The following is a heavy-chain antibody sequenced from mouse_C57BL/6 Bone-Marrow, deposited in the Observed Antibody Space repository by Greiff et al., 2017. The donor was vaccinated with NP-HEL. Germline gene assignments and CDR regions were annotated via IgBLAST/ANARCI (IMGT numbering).Heavy chain of an antibody. Sequence: EVKLVESGGGLVKPGGSLKLSCAASGFTFSSYAMSWVRQTPEKRLEWVATISDGGSYTYYPDNVKGRFTISRDNAKNNLYLQMSHLKSEDTAMYYCAREGPYYYGSSYEGWYFDVWGTGTTVTVSS. CDR2: ISDGGSYT. D-gene: IGHD1-1*01. J-gene: IGHJ1*03. CDR1: GFTFSSYA. V-gene: IGHV5-4*01. CDR3: AREGPYYYGSSYEGWYFDV.